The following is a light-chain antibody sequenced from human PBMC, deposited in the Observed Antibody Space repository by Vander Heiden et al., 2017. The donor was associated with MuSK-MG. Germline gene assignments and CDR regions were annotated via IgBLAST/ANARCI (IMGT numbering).Light chain of an antibody. CDR3: CSYTSSTILGV. CDR1: SSAVGGYDS. J-gene: IGLJ2*01. Sequence: SALPQPSSASASARQSITISCARTSSAVGGYDSVSWYQPHPGYAPPLILYDVSNRRSGVANRCSGSKSGNTAALTTTGLQAADDAAYYCCSYTSSTILGVFGGGTTLTVL. V-gene: IGLV2-14*01. CDR2: DVS.